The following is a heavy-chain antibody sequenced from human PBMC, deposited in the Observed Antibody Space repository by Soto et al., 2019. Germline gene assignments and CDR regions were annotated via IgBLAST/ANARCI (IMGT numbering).Heavy chain of an antibody. CDR3: TKEYIVGTTWGYFES. V-gene: IGHV3-30*18. D-gene: IGHD1-1*01. CDR1: GFILSSYS. CDR2: ISYDGSNE. J-gene: IGHJ4*02. Sequence: QVQLVQSGGGVVQPGRSLRLSCVASGFILSSYSMHWVRQVPGKGLEWVAHISYDGSNEYYADSVKGRFTVSRDNAKNTLDLQMNGLKTEDTALYYCTKEYIVGTTWGYFESWGQGALVIVSS.